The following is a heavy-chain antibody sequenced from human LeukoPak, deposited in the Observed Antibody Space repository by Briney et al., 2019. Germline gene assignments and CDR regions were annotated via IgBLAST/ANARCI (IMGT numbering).Heavy chain of an antibody. CDR3: ARARSDVWGSYYVY. CDR2: ISYDGSNK. Sequence: HAGGSLRLSCAASGFTFSSYGMHWVRQAPGKGLEWVAVISYDGSNKYYADSVKGRFTISRDDSKNTLYLQMNSLRAEDTAVYYCARARSDVWGSYYVYWGQGTLVTVSS. V-gene: IGHV3-30*03. D-gene: IGHD3-16*01. J-gene: IGHJ4*02. CDR1: GFTFSSYG.